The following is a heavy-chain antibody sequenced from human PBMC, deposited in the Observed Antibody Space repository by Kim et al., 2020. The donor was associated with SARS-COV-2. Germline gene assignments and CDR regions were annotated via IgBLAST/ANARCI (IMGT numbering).Heavy chain of an antibody. D-gene: IGHD3-10*01. CDR1: GGSISSSSYY. Sequence: SETLSLTYTVSGGSISSSSYYWGWIRQPPGKGLEWIGSIYYSGSTYYNPSLKSRVTISVDTSKNQFSLKLSSVTAADTAVYYCARQGNYYYGSGSYYHY. V-gene: IGHV4-39*01. CDR3: ARQGNYYYGSGSYYHY. CDR2: IYYSGST. J-gene: IGHJ6*01.